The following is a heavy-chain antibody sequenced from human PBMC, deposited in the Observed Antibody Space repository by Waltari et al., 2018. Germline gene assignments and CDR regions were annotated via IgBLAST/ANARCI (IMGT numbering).Heavy chain of an antibody. J-gene: IGHJ5*02. V-gene: IGHV3-11*01. CDR3: AREGPYSYGSFDP. CDR2: ISSSGSTI. D-gene: IGHD5-18*01. Sequence: QVQLVESGGGLVKPGGSLRLACAASGFTFSAHYMSWLRQAPGTGLEWVSYISSSGSTIYYADSVKGRFTISRDNAKNSLYLQMNSLRAEDTAVYYCAREGPYSYGSFDPWGQGTLVTVSS. CDR1: GFTFSAHY.